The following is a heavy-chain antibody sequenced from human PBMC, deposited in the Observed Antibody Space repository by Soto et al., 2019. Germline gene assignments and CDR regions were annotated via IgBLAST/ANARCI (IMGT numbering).Heavy chain of an antibody. D-gene: IGHD2-2*01. J-gene: IGHJ5*02. Sequence: PGGSLRLSCAVSGFTFSFYGMHWVRQSPGKGLEWVAVISYDGRDEYYADSVKGRFSISRDNSKNTLNLQMNSLRAEDTAVYYCARGRFSTTLYAGFDPWGQGTLVTVSS. CDR3: ARGRFSTTLYAGFDP. V-gene: IGHV3-30*03. CDR1: GFTFSFYG. CDR2: ISYDGRDE.